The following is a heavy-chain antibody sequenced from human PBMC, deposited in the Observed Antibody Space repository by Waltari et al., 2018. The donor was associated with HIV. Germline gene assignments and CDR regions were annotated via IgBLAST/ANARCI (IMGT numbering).Heavy chain of an antibody. V-gene: IGHV4-59*08. Sequence: QVQLQESGPGLVKPSETLSLTCTVSGGSIGGYYWSWIRRRQGKGLEWIGYIYYSGSTNYNPSLKSRVTISVDTSKNQFSLKLSSVTAADTAVYYCVRGAYYGSGSYYNFYYYYGMDVWGQGTTVTVSS. J-gene: IGHJ6*02. CDR1: GGSIGGYY. CDR3: VRGAYYGSGSYYNFYYYYGMDV. D-gene: IGHD3-10*01. CDR2: IYYSGST.